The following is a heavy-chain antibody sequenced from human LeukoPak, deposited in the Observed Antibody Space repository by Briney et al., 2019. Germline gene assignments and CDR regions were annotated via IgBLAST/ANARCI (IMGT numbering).Heavy chain of an antibody. J-gene: IGHJ6*02. CDR2: TYYRSKWYN. D-gene: IGHD2-8*01. Sequence: SQTLSLTWAITRDRLSGNSAALHWIRQSPSRGLEWLGRTYYRSKWYNDYAVSVKSRITINPDTSKNQFSLQLNSVTPEDTAVYYCAIVVKDIVLKGDYYGMEVWGQGTTVTVSS. CDR3: AIVVKDIVLKGDYYGMEV. CDR1: RDRLSGNSAA. V-gene: IGHV6-1*01.